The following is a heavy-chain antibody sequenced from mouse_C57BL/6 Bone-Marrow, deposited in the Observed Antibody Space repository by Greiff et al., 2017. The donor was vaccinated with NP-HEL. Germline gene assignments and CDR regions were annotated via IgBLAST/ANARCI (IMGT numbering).Heavy chain of an antibody. D-gene: IGHD1-1*01. J-gene: IGHJ1*03. CDR2: INYDGSST. V-gene: IGHV5-16*01. CDR3: ARSFTTVVPRRPDWYFDV. CDR1: GFTFSDYY. Sequence: EVKLMESEGGLVQPGSSMKLSCTASGFTFSDYYMAWVRQVPEKGLEWVANINYDGSSTYYLDSLKSRFIISRDNAKNILYLQMSSLKSEDTATYYCARSFTTVVPRRPDWYFDVWGTGTTVTVSS.